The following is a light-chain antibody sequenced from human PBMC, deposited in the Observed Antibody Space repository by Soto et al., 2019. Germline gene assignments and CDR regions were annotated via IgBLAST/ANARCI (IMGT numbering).Light chain of an antibody. CDR3: SSYAASNNFYFV. V-gene: IGLV2-8*01. CDR2: GVT. Sequence: QSVLTQPPSASGSPGQLVTISCTGTSSDVGGYNYVSWYQQYPGRAPKLMIYGVTKRPSGVPDRFSGSKSGNTASLTVSGLQAEDEADYYCSSYAASNNFYFVFGGGTKLTVL. J-gene: IGLJ3*02. CDR1: SSDVGGYNY.